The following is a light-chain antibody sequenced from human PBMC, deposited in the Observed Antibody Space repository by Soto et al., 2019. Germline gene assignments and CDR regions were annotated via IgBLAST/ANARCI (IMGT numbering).Light chain of an antibody. Sequence: DIQMTQSPSSLSASVGDRVTITCRASQSISTYLNWYQQKPGKAPKLLIYAASTLQSGVASRFSGSGSGTHFTLHISIMQPEDSATYYCQQSYSTPYTFGQGPKLEIK. CDR1: QSISTY. V-gene: IGKV1-39*01. CDR3: QQSYSTPYT. CDR2: AAS. J-gene: IGKJ2*01.